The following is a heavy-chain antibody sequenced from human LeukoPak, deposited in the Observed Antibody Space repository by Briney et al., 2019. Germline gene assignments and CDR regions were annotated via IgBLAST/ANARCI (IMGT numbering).Heavy chain of an antibody. CDR3: AREMATIVNQFDY. J-gene: IGHJ4*02. CDR2: ISPYNGNT. CDR1: GYTFTSYG. Sequence: GSVKVSCKASGYTFTSYGISWVRQAPGQGLEWMGWISPYNGNTNYAQKLQGRVTMTTDRSTTTAYMELRSLRSDDTAVYYCAREMATIVNQFDYWGQGTLVTVSS. D-gene: IGHD5-24*01. V-gene: IGHV1-18*01.